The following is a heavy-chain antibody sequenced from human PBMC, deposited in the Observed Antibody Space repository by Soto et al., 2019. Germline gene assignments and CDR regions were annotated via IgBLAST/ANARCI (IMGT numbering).Heavy chain of an antibody. D-gene: IGHD3-3*01. CDR1: GFIFSNYA. CDR2: IRGSQDNT. V-gene: IGHV3-23*01. CDR3: AKDWTHFDY. Sequence: EVQLLESGGNLVQPGGSLRLSCAASGFIFSNYAMSWVRQAPGKGLEWVALIRGSQDNTYYADSVRGRFTISRDDAKSTLSLQMNSLTAEDTAVYYCAKDWTHFDYWGKGTLVTVSS. J-gene: IGHJ4*02.